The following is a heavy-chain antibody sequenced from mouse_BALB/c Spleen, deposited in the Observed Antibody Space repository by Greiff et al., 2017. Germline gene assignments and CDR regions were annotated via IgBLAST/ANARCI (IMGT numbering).Heavy chain of an antibody. CDR2: INPSNGGT. V-gene: IGHV1S81*02. J-gene: IGHJ1*01. CDR3: TRPLLRGYWYFDV. D-gene: IGHD1-2*01. CDR1: GYTFTSYY. Sequence: QVQLQQSGAELVKPGASVKLSCKASGYTFTSYYMYWVKQRPGQGLEWIGEINPSNGGTNFNEKFKSKATLTVDKSSSTAYMQLSSLTSEDSAVYYCTRPLLRGYWYFDVWGAGTTVTVS.